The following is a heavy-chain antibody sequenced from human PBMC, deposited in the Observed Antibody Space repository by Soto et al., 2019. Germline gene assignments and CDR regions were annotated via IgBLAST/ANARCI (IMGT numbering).Heavy chain of an antibody. CDR3: ARCYDFFSVPGYFDY. V-gene: IGHV1-69*13. CDR1: GSTFSSYA. Sequence: GASVKVSCKASGSTFSSYAISWVRQAPGQGLEWMGGIIPIFGTANYAQKFQGRVTITADESTSTAYMELSSLRSEDTAVYYCARCYDFFSVPGYFDYWGQGTLVTVSS. D-gene: IGHD3-3*01. J-gene: IGHJ4*02. CDR2: IIPIFGTA.